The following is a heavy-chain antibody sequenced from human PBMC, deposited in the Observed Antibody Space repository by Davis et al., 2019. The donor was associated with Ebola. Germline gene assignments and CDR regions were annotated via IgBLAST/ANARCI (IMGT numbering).Heavy chain of an antibody. CDR3: TRAYGDRDY. CDR2: ISGSGGST. J-gene: IGHJ4*02. CDR1: GFTFSSYA. V-gene: IGHV3-23*01. Sequence: PGGSLRLSCAASGFTFSSYAMSWVRQAPGKGLEWVSAISGSGGSTYYADSVKGRFTISRDDSKNTAYLQMNSLKTEDTAVYYCTRAYGDRDYWGQGTLVTVSS. D-gene: IGHD4-17*01.